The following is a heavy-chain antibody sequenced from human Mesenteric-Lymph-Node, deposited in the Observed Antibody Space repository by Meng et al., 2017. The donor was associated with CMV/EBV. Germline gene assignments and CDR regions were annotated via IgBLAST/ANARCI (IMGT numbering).Heavy chain of an antibody. CDR3: ARGGGYYDSSGAPDY. D-gene: IGHD3-22*01. J-gene: IGHJ4*02. V-gene: IGHV4-30-4*08. Sequence: GGSISSGDYYWSWIRQPPGKGLEWIGYIYYSGSTYYNPSLKSRVTISVDTSKNQFSLKLSSVTAADTAVYYCARGGGYYDSSGAPDYWGQGTLVTVSS. CDR2: IYYSGST. CDR1: GGSISSGDYY.